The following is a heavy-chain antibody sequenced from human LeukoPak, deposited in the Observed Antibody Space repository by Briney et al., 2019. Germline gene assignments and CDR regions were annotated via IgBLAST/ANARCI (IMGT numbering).Heavy chain of an antibody. D-gene: IGHD3-9*01. Sequence: SETLSLTCTVSGGSISSSSYYWGWIRQPPGKGLEWIGSIYYSGSTYYNPSLKSRVTISVDTSKNQFSLKLSSVTAADTAVYYCARGSLRYFDWLRGAEYFQHWGQGTLVTVSS. J-gene: IGHJ1*01. CDR3: ARGSLRYFDWLRGAEYFQH. V-gene: IGHV4-39*01. CDR1: GGSISSSSYY. CDR2: IYYSGST.